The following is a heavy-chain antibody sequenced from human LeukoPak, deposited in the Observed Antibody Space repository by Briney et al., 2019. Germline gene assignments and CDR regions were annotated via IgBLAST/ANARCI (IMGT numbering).Heavy chain of an antibody. Sequence: GGSLRLSCAASGFTFSSYWMSWVRQAPGKGLEWVANIKQDGSEKYYVDSVKGRFTISRDNAKNSLYLQMNSLRAEDTAVYYCARDPHYYDSSGYNYYFDYWGQGTLVTVSS. CDR2: IKQDGSEK. V-gene: IGHV3-7*01. J-gene: IGHJ4*02. CDR3: ARDPHYYDSSGYNYYFDY. CDR1: GFTFSSYW. D-gene: IGHD3-22*01.